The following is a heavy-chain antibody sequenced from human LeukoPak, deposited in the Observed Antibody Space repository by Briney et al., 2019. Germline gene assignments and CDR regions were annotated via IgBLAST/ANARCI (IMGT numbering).Heavy chain of an antibody. CDR2: IYYSGST. CDR1: GGSISSYY. Sequence: SETLSLTCTVSGGSISSYYWSWIRQPPGKGLEWIGYIYYSGSTNYNPSLKSRVTISVDTSKNQFSLKLSSVTAADTAVYYCARVGHEDYYFDYWGQGTLVTVSS. CDR3: ARVGHEDYYFDY. V-gene: IGHV4-59*01. J-gene: IGHJ4*02.